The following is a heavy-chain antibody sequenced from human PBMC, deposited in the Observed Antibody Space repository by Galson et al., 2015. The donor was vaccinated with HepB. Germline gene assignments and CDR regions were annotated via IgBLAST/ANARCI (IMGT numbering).Heavy chain of an antibody. CDR3: ARSELGVVPDPYQFDY. V-gene: IGHV5-51*01. CDR2: IYPRDSDT. D-gene: IGHD3-3*01. J-gene: IGHJ4*02. Sequence: SGAEVKKPGESLKISCKGSGFSFFNYWIGWVRQKPGKGLEWMGVIYPRDSDTIYSPSLEGQVTVSADTSISTAYLRWSSLKASDTAIYYCARSELGVVPDPYQFDYWGQGTLVTVSS. CDR1: GFSFFNYW.